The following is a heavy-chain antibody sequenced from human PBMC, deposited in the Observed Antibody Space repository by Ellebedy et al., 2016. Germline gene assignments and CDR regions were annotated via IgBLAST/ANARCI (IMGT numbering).Heavy chain of an antibody. CDR1: GYTFTGYY. Sequence: ASVKVSXXASGYTFTGYYMHWVRQAPGQGLEWMGWINPNSGGTNYAQKFQGRVTMTRDTSISTAYMELSRLRSDDTAVYYCARGRSTSVRSDWFNPWGQGTLVTVSS. D-gene: IGHD2-2*01. V-gene: IGHV1-2*02. J-gene: IGHJ5*02. CDR2: INPNSGGT. CDR3: ARGRSTSVRSDWFNP.